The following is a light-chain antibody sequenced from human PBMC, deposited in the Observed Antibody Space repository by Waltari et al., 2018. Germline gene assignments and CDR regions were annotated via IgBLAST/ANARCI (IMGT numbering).Light chain of an antibody. Sequence: DILMTQSPSTLSASVGDRVTITCRASQSISSWLAWYQQKPGKAPKLLIYKASSLETGVPSRFSGSGSGTEFTLTISNLQPDDFATYYCLQYNTYSTFGQGTKVEIK. CDR2: KAS. J-gene: IGKJ1*01. CDR1: QSISSW. CDR3: LQYNTYST. V-gene: IGKV1-5*03.